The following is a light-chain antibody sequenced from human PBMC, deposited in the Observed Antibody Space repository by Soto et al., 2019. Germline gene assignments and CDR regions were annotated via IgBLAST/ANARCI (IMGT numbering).Light chain of an antibody. V-gene: IGKV1-9*01. CDR3: QQLNSYPIA. J-gene: IGKJ5*01. CDR2: AAS. Sequence: DIQLTQSPSFLSASLGDRVTITCRASQGISSYLAWYQQKPGKAPKLLIYAASTLQSGVPSRFSGSGSGTELTLTISSLQPEDFATYYCQQLNSYPIAFGQGTRLQI. CDR1: QGISSY.